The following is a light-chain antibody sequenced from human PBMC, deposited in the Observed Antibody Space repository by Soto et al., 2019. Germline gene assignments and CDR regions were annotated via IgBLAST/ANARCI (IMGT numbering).Light chain of an antibody. CDR3: SSFTTSRTVV. CDR1: SSDLGSYNY. V-gene: IGLV2-14*01. J-gene: IGLJ3*02. Sequence: QSALTQPASVSGSPGQSITISCTGTSSDLGSYNYVSWYQQHPGKAPKLIIYEVNNRPSGVSNRFSGSKSGTTASLTISGLQAEDEADYYCSSFTTSRTVVFGGGTKLTVL. CDR2: EVN.